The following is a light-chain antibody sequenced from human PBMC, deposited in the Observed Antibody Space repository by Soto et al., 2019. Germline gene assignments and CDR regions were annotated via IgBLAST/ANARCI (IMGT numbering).Light chain of an antibody. CDR3: SSYTTIGSLV. CDR2: DVS. CDR1: SSDVGGYNY. V-gene: IGLV2-14*01. J-gene: IGLJ2*01. Sequence: QSVLTQPASVSGSPGQSITISRTGTSSDVGGYNYVSWYQQHPGKAPKLMIYDVSNRPSGVSNRFSGSKSGNTASLTISGLQAEDEADYYCSSYTTIGSLVFGGGTKVTVL.